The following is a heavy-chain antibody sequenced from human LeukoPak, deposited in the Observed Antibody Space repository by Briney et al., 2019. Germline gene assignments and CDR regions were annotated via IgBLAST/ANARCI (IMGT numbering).Heavy chain of an antibody. J-gene: IGHJ4*02. CDR3: AKIGSTIGGY. CDR2: ISSNGGST. Sequence: PGGSLRLSCSASGFTFSSYAMHWVRQAPGKGLEYVSAISSNGGSTYYADSVKGRFTISRDNSKNTLYLQMSSLRAEDTAVYYCAKIGSTIGGYWGQGTLVTVSS. CDR1: GFTFSSYA. V-gene: IGHV3-64D*06. D-gene: IGHD5-24*01.